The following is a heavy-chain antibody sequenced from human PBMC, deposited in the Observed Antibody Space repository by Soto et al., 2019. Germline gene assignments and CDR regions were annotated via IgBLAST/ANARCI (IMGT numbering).Heavy chain of an antibody. D-gene: IGHD4-17*01. V-gene: IGHV4-34*01. J-gene: IGHJ1*01. CDR3: ARHGPDYGDYEFFFQH. CDR2: INRSGST. CDR1: GGSFSGYY. Sequence: SETLSLTCAVYGGSFSGYYWSWIRQPPGKGLEWIGEINRSGSTNYNPSLKSRVTISVDTSKNQFSLKLSSVTAADTAVYYCARHGPDYGDYEFFFQHWGQGTLVTVSS.